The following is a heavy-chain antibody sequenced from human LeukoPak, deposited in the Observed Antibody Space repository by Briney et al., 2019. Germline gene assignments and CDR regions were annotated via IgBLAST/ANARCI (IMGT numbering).Heavy chain of an antibody. J-gene: IGHJ5*02. CDR3: ARGHYYDSSHRRIGWFDP. CDR2: INHSGST. D-gene: IGHD3-22*01. CDR1: GGSFSGYY. V-gene: IGHV4-34*01. Sequence: SETLSLTCAVYGGSFSGYYWSWIRQPPGKGLEWIGEINHSGSTNHNPSLKSRVTISVDTSKNQFSLKLSSVTAADTAVYYCARGHYYDSSHRRIGWFDPWGQGTLVTVSS.